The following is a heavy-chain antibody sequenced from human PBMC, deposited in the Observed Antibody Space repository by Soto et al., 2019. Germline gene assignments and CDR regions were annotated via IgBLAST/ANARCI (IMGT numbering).Heavy chain of an antibody. V-gene: IGHV3-33*01. CDR1: GFTFSSYG. CDR3: ARDPYSSNSCYYYGMDV. Sequence: GSLRLSCAASGFTFSSYGMHWVRQAPGKGLEWVAVIWYDGSNKYYADSVKGRFTISRDNSKNTLYLQMNSLRAEDTAVYYCARDPYSSNSCYYYGMDVWGQGTTVTVSS. J-gene: IGHJ6*02. CDR2: IWYDGSNK. D-gene: IGHD6-13*01.